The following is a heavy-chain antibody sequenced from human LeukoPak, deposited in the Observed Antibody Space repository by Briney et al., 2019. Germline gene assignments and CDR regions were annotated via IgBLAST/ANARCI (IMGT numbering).Heavy chain of an antibody. CDR2: IYPGDSDT. V-gene: IGHV5-51*01. D-gene: IGHD2-15*01. CDR3: ARGLVAATPYWFDP. J-gene: IGHJ5*02. CDR1: GYSFTGYW. Sequence: GEALKVSCKGSGYSFTGYWIGWVRQMPGKGLEWMGMIYPGDSDTKYRPSLQGEVTISAYKSISTAYLQWSSLKASDTAMYYCARGLVAATPYWFDPWGQGTLVTVSS.